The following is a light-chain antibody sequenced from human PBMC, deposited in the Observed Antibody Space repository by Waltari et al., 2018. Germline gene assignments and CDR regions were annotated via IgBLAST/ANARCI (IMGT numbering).Light chain of an antibody. J-gene: IGLJ1*01. Sequence: QSALTQPASVSGSPGQSITISCTGTSSDVGGYNFVSWYQQHPGKVHKIIIYDVTNRPSWVSNRFSGSKSGNTASLTISGLQAEDEADYYCSSYTTSSTYVFGTGTKVTVL. CDR1: SSDVGGYNF. CDR2: DVT. CDR3: SSYTTSSTYV. V-gene: IGLV2-14*03.